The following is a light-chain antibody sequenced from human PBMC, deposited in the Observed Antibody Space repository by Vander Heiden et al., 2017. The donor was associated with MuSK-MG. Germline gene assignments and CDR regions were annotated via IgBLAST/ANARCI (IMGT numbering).Light chain of an antibody. V-gene: IGLV1-47*01. J-gene: IGLJ2*01. CDR3: AVWDDAMRGS. CDR2: KNN. Sequence: QPVLTHPPSTSWTPGQRVPISCSGESSNIGRSYVYWYQQFPGMAPKLLIYKNNQRPSGVPDRFSGSKSGTSASLAISGLRSEDEGDYYCAVWDDAMRGSFGGGTKVTVL. CDR1: SSNIGRSY.